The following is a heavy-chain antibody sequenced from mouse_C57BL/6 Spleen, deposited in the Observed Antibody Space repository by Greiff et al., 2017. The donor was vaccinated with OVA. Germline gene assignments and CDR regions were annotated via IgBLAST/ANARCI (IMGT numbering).Heavy chain of an antibody. D-gene: IGHD4-1*01. CDR3: ARDREGWDGSFDY. CDR2: ISDGGSYT. CDR1: GFTFSSYA. V-gene: IGHV5-4*01. J-gene: IGHJ2*01. Sequence: EVQGVESGGGLVKPGGSLKLSCAASGFTFSSYAMSWVRQTPEKRLEWVATISDGGSYTYYPDNVKGRFTISRDNAKNNLYLQMSHLKSEDTAMYYCARDREGWDGSFDYWGQGTTLTVSS.